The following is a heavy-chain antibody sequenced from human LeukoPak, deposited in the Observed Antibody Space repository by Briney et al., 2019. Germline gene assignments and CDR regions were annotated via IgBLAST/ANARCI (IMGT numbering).Heavy chain of an antibody. D-gene: IGHD3-16*02. J-gene: IGHJ4*02. V-gene: IGHV4-59*01. CDR2: IYYSGST. CDR1: GGSISSYY. CDR3: ARDSPYVWGSYRPFDY. Sequence: SETLSLTCTVSGGSISSYYWSWIRQPPGKGLEWIGYIYYSGSTYYNPSLRSRVTISVDTSKNQFSLKLSSVTAADTAVYYCARDSPYVWGSYRPFDYWGQGTLVTVSS.